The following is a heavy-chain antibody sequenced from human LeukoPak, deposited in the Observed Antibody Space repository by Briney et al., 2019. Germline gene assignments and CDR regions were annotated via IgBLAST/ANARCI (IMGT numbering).Heavy chain of an antibody. Sequence: SETLSLTCTVSGGSISSSSYYWGWIRQPPGKGLEWIGSIYYSGSTYYNPSLKSRVTISVDTSKNQFSLKLSSVTAADTAVYYCARVDYDSSAPAFDYWGQGTLVTVSS. V-gene: IGHV4-39*01. D-gene: IGHD3-22*01. CDR2: IYYSGST. J-gene: IGHJ4*02. CDR3: ARVDYDSSAPAFDY. CDR1: GGSISSSSYY.